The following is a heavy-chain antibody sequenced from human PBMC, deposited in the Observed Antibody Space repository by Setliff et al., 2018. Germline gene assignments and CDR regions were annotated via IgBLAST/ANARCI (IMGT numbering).Heavy chain of an antibody. V-gene: IGHV4-4*07. J-gene: IGHJ6*03. Sequence: ASETLSLTCIVSGGSISSYSWSWVRQPAGKGLEWIGRIHGSGSTNYNDSLKSRVTISLDKSKNQFSFNLTSVTAADTAVYFCARDSWVRVRFTHSYYMDAWGKGTTVTVSS. CDR1: GGSISSYS. CDR3: ARDSWVRVRFTHSYYMDA. CDR2: IHGSGST. D-gene: IGHD3-3*01.